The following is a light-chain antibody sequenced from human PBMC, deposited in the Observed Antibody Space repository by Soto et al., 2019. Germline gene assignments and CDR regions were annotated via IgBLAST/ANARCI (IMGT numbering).Light chain of an antibody. J-gene: IGKJ1*01. CDR3: LQDYNYPPT. CDR1: QGIRND. V-gene: IGKV1-6*01. CDR2: AAS. Sequence: IHMTQSPSSLSASVGDRVTITCRASQGIRNDLGWYQQKPGKAPKLLXYAASSLQSGVPSRFSGSGSGTDVTLTISSLKTEDCATYYCLQDYNYPPTFGQGTKVDIK.